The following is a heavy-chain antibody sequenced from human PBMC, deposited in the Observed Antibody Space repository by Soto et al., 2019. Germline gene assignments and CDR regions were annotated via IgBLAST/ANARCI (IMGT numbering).Heavy chain of an antibody. CDR3: ASGDTTTVTTVDY. Sequence: GESPKISCKGSGYSFTSYWIGWVRQMPGKGLEWMGIIYPGDSDTRYSPSFQGQVTISADKSISTAYLQWSSLKASDTAMYYCASGDTTTVTTVDYWGQGTLVTVSS. J-gene: IGHJ4*02. CDR1: GYSFTSYW. CDR2: IYPGDSDT. V-gene: IGHV5-51*01. D-gene: IGHD4-17*01.